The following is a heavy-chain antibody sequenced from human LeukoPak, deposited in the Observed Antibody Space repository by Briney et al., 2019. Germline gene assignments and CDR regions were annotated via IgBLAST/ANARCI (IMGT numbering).Heavy chain of an antibody. D-gene: IGHD6-19*01. Sequence: SVKVSCKASGGTFSSYAISWVRQAPGQGLEWMGGIIPIFGTANYAQKFQGRVTITTDESTSTAYMELSCLRSEDTAVYYCASGEAVAGTRVLDYWGQGTLVTVSS. CDR1: GGTFSSYA. J-gene: IGHJ4*02. V-gene: IGHV1-69*05. CDR2: IIPIFGTA. CDR3: ASGEAVAGTRVLDY.